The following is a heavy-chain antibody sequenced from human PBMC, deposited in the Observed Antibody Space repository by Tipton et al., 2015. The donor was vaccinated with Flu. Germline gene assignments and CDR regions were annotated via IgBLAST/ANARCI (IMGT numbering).Heavy chain of an antibody. CDR1: GGSISSYY. V-gene: IGHV4-59*07. Sequence: TLSLTCTVSGGSISSYYWSWIRQPPGKGLEWIGYIYYSGSTNYNPSLKSRVTISVDTSKNQFSLKLSSVTAADTAVYYCARYGTYDGSRYFQHWGRGTLVTV. CDR2: IYYSGST. J-gene: IGHJ1*01. D-gene: IGHD1-26*01. CDR3: ARYGTYDGSRYFQH.